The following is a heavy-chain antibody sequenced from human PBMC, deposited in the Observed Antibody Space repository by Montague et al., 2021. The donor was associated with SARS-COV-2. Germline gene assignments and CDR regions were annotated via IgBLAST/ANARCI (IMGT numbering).Heavy chain of an antibody. J-gene: IGHJ6*02. V-gene: IGHV3-30*04. D-gene: IGHD3-10*01. CDR2: ISYDGSNK. CDR1: GFTFSSYA. CDR3: ARVLDYYGSGSYPLYYYYGMDV. Sequence: SLRLSWAASGFTFSSYAMHWVRQAPGKGLEWVAVISYDGSNKYYADSVKGRFTISRDNSKNTLYLQMNSLRAEDTAVYYCARVLDYYGSGSYPLYYYYGMDVWGQGTAVTVSS.